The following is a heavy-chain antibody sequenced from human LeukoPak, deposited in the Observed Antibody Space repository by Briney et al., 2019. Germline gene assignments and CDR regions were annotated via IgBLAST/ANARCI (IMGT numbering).Heavy chain of an antibody. V-gene: IGHV3-48*03. D-gene: IGHD3-10*01. CDR1: GFSFSDYQ. CDR3: ARDRLGVTTPNFDY. J-gene: IGHJ4*02. Sequence: QPGGSLRLSCTASGFSFSDYQMNWVRQAPGGGLEWTSYISASGKTINYAVSVKGRFTISRDNAKNSLYLQMNSLRAEDTAVYYCARDRLGVTTPNFDYWGQGTLVTVSS. CDR2: ISASGKTI.